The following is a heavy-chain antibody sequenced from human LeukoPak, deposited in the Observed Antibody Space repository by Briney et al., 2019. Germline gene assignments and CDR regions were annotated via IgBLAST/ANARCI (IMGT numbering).Heavy chain of an antibody. J-gene: IGHJ4*02. V-gene: IGHV4-38-2*02. CDR1: GYSISSGYY. CDR2: IYHSGSS. Sequence: SETLSLTCTVSGYSISSGYYWGWIRQPPGKGLEWIGSIYHSGSSYYNPSLKSRVTISVDTSNNQFSLKLSSVTAADTAVYYCARGHGTGNWLYQFDYWGQGTLVTVSS. CDR3: ARGHGTGNWLYQFDY. D-gene: IGHD3-10*01.